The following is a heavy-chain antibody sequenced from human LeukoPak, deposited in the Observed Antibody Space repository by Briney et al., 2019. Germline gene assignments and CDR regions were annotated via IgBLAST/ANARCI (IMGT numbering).Heavy chain of an antibody. D-gene: IGHD3-3*01. CDR1: GYRFTTYW. J-gene: IGHJ3*01. Sequence: GESLKIYCKTSGYRFTTYWIDWVRQMPGKGLGWMGIIYPGDSDTTYSPSFQGQVTISVDKSTSTAYLQWTSLTASDTAMYYCARHQSGRRDDALDVWGQGTMVTVSS. CDR2: IYPGDSDT. V-gene: IGHV5-51*01. CDR3: ARHQSGRRDDALDV.